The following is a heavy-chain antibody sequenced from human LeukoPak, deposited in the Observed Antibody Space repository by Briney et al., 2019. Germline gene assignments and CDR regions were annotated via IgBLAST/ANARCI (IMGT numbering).Heavy chain of an antibody. CDR3: AVTTGY. J-gene: IGHJ4*02. D-gene: IGHD4-11*01. V-gene: IGHV3-30*03. CDR1: GFTFSSYG. CDR2: ISYDGSNK. Sequence: GGSLRLSCAASGFTFSSYGMHWVRQAPGKGLEWVAVISYDGSNKYYADSVKGRFTISRDNSKNTLYLQMNSLRAEDTAVYYCAVTTGYWGQGTLVTVSS.